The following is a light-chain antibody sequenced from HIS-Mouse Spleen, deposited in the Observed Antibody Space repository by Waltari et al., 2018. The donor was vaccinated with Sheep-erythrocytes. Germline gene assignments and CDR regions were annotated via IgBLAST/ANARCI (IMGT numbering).Light chain of an antibody. CDR1: QSISSW. CDR2: KAS. J-gene: IGKJ4*01. CDR3: QQYNSYPLT. Sequence: DIQMTQSPSTLSASVGDSVPLPCRASQSISSWLAWYQQKPGKAPKLLIYKASSLESGVPSRFSGSGSGTEFTLTISSLQPDDFATYYCQQYNSYPLTFGGGTKVEIK. V-gene: IGKV1-5*03.